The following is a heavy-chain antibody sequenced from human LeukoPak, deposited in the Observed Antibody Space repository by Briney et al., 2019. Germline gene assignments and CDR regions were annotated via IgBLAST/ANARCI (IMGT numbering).Heavy chain of an antibody. CDR3: ARDRGLNVCPSDY. CDR2: ISPSGGST. J-gene: IGHJ4*02. CDR1: GYTFTNYY. D-gene: IGHD3-10*01. V-gene: IGHV1-46*01. Sequence: ASVKVSCKASGYTFTNYYIHWVRQAPGQGLEWMGVISPSGGSTSYAQKLQGRLTMTRDTSTSTVDMELSSLRSEDTAVYYCARDRGLNVCPSDYWGQGTLVIVSS.